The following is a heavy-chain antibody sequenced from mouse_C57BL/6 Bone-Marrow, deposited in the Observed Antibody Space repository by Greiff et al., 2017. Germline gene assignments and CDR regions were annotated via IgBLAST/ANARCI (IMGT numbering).Heavy chain of an antibody. Sequence: EVKVVESGGGLVQPGGSLSLSCAASGFTFTDYYMSWVRQPPGKALEWLGFIRNKANGYTTEYSASVKGRFTISRDNSQSILYLQMNALRAEDSATYYCARYGVVRGYYAMDYWGQGTSVTVS. CDR2: IRNKANGYTT. D-gene: IGHD1-1*01. CDR1: GFTFTDYY. J-gene: IGHJ4*01. V-gene: IGHV7-3*01. CDR3: ARYGVVRGYYAMDY.